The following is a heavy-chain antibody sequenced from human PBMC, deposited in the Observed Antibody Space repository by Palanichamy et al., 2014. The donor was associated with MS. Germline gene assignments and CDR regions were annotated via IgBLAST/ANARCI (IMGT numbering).Heavy chain of an antibody. J-gene: IGHJ4*02. CDR1: GYTFTNYA. CDR2: INAGNGDI. D-gene: IGHD2-2*01. Sequence: QVQLVQSGAEVKKPGASVKVSCKASGYTFTNYAVHWVRQAPGQRLEWMGWINAGNGDIKYSQKFQGRVTITRDTSASTAYMELSSLRSEETAVYYCARGYCSSTSCQYYFDYWGQGTLVTVSS. CDR3: ARGYCSSTSCQYYFDY. V-gene: IGHV1-3*01.